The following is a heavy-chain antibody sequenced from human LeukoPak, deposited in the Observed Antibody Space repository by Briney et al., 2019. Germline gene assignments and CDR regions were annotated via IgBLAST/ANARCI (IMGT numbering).Heavy chain of an antibody. CDR2: IYYSGIT. Sequence: SETLSLTCTVSGGSISSYYWNWIRQPPGKGLEWIGYIYYSGITNYNPSLKSRVTISVDTSKSQFSLKLSSVTAADTAVYYCARDYSGSQPFDPWGQGTLVTVSS. V-gene: IGHV4-59*12. D-gene: IGHD1-26*01. J-gene: IGHJ5*02. CDR3: ARDYSGSQPFDP. CDR1: GGSISSYY.